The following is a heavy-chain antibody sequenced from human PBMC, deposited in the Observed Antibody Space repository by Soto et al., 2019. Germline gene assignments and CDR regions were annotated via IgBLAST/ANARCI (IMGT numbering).Heavy chain of an antibody. V-gene: IGHV4-30-4*08. CDR2: IYYTGST. CDR1: DGSISTGDYF. CDR3: ARGRGSSWYFDY. Sequence: SETQSHTYTVSDGSISTGDYFWSSIRQPPGKGLEWIGYIYYTGSTFYNPSLRSRVTISGDTSKNEFSLKLSSVTAADTAVYYCARGRGSSWYFDYWGQGTLVTGSS. D-gene: IGHD6-13*01. J-gene: IGHJ4*02.